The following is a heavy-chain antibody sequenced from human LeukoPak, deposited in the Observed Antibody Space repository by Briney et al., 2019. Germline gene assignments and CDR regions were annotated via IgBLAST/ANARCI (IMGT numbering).Heavy chain of an antibody. V-gene: IGHV1-69*05. D-gene: IGHD3-22*01. J-gene: IGHJ3*02. CDR2: IIPIFGTA. CDR1: GGTFSSYA. CDR3: ARAYYDSRGYYYEVVRAFDI. Sequence: GASVKVSCKASGGTFSSYAISWVRQAPGQGLEWMGGIIPIFGTANYAQKFQGRVTITTDESTSTAYMELSSLRSEDTAVYYCARAYYDSRGYYYEVVRAFDIWGQGTMVTVSS.